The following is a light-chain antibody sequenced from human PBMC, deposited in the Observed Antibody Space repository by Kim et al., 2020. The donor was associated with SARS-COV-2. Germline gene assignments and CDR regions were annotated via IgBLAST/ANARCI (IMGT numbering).Light chain of an antibody. CDR3: LQDYNYPRT. CDR1: QDIRND. V-gene: IGKV1-6*01. CDR2: RAF. J-gene: IGKJ1*01. Sequence: ASVGDRVTIACRASQDIRNDVGWYQQKPGKAPKLLIYRAFSLQSGVPSRFSGGGSGTDFTLTISSLQPEDFATYYCLQDYNYPRTFGQGTKVDIK.